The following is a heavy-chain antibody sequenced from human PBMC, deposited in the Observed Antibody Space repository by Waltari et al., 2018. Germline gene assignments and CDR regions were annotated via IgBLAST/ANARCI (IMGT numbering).Heavy chain of an antibody. CDR3: ARVAYYYDSSGYYRGLSGYYFDY. J-gene: IGHJ4*02. CDR1: GGSFSGYY. V-gene: IGHV4-34*01. CDR2: INHSGST. Sequence: QVQLQQWGAGLLKPSETLSLTCAVYGGSFSGYYWSWIRQPPGKGLEWIGEINHSGSTNSNPSRKSRVTISVDTSKNQFSLKLSSVTAADTAVYYCARVAYYYDSSGYYRGLSGYYFDYWGQGTLVTVSS. D-gene: IGHD3-22*01.